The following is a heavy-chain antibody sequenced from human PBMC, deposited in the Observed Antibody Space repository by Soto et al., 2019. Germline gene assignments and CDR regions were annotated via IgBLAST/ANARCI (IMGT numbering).Heavy chain of an antibody. V-gene: IGHV1-2*02. CDR1: GPTFIAYY. CDR2: IDPKSGGT. D-gene: IGHD5-12*01. Sequence: QLVQSGAEVKKPGASEGVSCKTSGPTFIAYYIHWVRQAPGQGLEWMGWIDPKSGGTTYEQKFLGRVTMTRDTSINTAYMDLNRLTSDDTAVYYCARVSVDVPEWGQGTLITVSS. J-gene: IGHJ4*02. CDR3: ARVSVDVPE.